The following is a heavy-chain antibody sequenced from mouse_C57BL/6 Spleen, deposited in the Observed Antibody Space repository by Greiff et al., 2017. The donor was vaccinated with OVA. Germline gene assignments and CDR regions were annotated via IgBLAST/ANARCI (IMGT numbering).Heavy chain of an antibody. Sequence: VQLQQSGAELVKPGASVKTSCKASGYAFSSYWMNWVKQRPGKGLEWIGQIYPGDGDTNYNGKFKGKATLTADKSSSTAYMQLSSLTSEDSAVYFCARYDGYYPAWFAYWGQGTLVTVSA. CDR1: GYAFSSYW. CDR2: IYPGDGDT. D-gene: IGHD2-3*01. V-gene: IGHV1-80*01. J-gene: IGHJ3*01. CDR3: ARYDGYYPAWFAY.